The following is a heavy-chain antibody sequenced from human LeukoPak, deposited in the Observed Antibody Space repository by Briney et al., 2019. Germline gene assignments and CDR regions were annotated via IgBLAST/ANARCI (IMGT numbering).Heavy chain of an antibody. CDR2: FSGTGITT. V-gene: IGHV3-23*01. CDR3: AKGIYSSGWSYFDH. Sequence: GGSLRLSCAASGFTFRNTAMSWVRKAPGRGLGGVSTFSGTGITTYYADSVKGRFTISRDNSKSTLYLQMNSLRAEDTAVYYCAKGIYSSGWSYFDHWGHGTLVTVSS. CDR1: GFTFRNTA. D-gene: IGHD6-19*01. J-gene: IGHJ4*01.